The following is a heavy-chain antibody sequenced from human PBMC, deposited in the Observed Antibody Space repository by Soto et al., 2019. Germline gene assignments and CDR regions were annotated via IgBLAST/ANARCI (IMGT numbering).Heavy chain of an antibody. CDR3: ARVGGYYDTWYYGMDV. V-gene: IGHV5-10-1*01. CDR1: GYRFTSYW. CDR2: IDPSDSYT. Sequence: PGESLKISCKGSGYRFTSYWISWVRQMPGKGLEWMGRIDPSDSYTNYSPSFQGHVTISADKSISTAYLQWSSLKASDTAMYYCARVGGYYDTWYYGMDVWGQGTTVTVSS. D-gene: IGHD3-16*01. J-gene: IGHJ6*02.